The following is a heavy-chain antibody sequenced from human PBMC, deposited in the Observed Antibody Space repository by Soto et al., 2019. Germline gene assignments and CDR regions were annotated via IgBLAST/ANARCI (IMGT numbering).Heavy chain of an antibody. CDR3: ASQGGGVRGVIGSHNWFDP. D-gene: IGHD3-10*01. J-gene: IGHJ5*02. CDR2: IIPIFGTA. Sequence: SVKVSCKASGGTFSSYAISWVRQAPGQGLEWMGGIIPIFGTANYAQKLQGRVTITADESTSTAYMELSSLRSEDTAVYYCASQGGGVRGVIGSHNWFDPWGQGTLVTVSS. CDR1: GGTFSSYA. V-gene: IGHV1-69*13.